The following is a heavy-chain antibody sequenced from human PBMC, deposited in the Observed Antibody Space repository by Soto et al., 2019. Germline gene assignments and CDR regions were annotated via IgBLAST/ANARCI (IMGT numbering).Heavy chain of an antibody. Sequence: EVQLLESGGGLVQPGGPLRLSCAASGFSFSSYAMNWVRQAPGKGLECVSVISGSGDSTYYADSVKGRFTISRDNSKNTLYLQMISLRAEDTAVYYCARRSSGWYFDYWGQGTLVIVSS. J-gene: IGHJ4*02. D-gene: IGHD6-19*01. CDR1: GFSFSSYA. CDR3: ARRSSGWYFDY. V-gene: IGHV3-23*01. CDR2: ISGSGDST.